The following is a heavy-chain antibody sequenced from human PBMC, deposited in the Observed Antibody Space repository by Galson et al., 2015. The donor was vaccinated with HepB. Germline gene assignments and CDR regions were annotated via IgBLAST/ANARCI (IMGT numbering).Heavy chain of an antibody. D-gene: IGHD3-10*01. J-gene: IGHJ4*02. CDR1: GFSVSSNY. CDR3: ARLGVVRGVIITTPDDY. CDR2: IYSGSDT. Sequence: SLRLSCAASGFSVSSNYMTWVRQAPGKGLEWVSLIYSGSDTYYADSVKGRFTISRDNSKNTLYLQMSTLRAEDTAVYYCARLGVVRGVIITTPDDYWGQGTLVTVSS. V-gene: IGHV3-66*01.